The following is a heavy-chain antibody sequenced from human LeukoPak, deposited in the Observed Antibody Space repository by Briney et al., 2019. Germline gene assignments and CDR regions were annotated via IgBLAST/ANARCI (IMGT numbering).Heavy chain of an antibody. CDR3: AKDSSGSYEGHDY. CDR2: ISDSGVKA. D-gene: IGHD1-26*01. Sequence: GGSLRLSCAASGFTLSNYAMSWVRQAPGKGLEWVSAISDSGVKAYYADSVKGRFTISRDNSKNTLYLQMNNLRAEDTAVYYCAKDSSGSYEGHDYWGQGTLVTVSA. V-gene: IGHV3-23*01. J-gene: IGHJ4*02. CDR1: GFTLSNYA.